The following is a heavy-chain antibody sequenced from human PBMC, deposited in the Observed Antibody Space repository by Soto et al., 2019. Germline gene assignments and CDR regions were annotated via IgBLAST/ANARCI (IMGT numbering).Heavy chain of an antibody. J-gene: IGHJ4*02. Sequence: GGSLRLSCAASGFTFSSYAMSWVRQAPGKGLEWVSAISGSGGSTYYADSVKGRLTISRDNSKNTLYLQMNSLRAEDTAVYYCAKESTKFGGVIVYYFDYWGQGTLVTVSS. V-gene: IGHV3-23*01. CDR2: ISGSGGST. CDR3: AKESTKFGGVIVYYFDY. CDR1: GFTFSSYA. D-gene: IGHD3-16*02.